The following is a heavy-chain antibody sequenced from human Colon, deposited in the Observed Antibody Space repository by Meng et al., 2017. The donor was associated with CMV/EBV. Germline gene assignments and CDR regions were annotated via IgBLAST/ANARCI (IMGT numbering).Heavy chain of an antibody. CDR1: GFSFTTDKAG. D-gene: IGHD5-12*01. CDR3: VHRSYSGQDDY. V-gene: IGHV2-5*02. Sequence: HIPLKECGPPLVKPPQTLTLTCTFSGFSFTTDKAGVGWIRQPPGKALEWLALIYWDDDTRYSPSLKTRLTITRDTSKNQVILTMTNMDPADTATYYCVHRSYSGQDDYWGQGALVTVSS. CDR2: IYWDDDT. J-gene: IGHJ4*02.